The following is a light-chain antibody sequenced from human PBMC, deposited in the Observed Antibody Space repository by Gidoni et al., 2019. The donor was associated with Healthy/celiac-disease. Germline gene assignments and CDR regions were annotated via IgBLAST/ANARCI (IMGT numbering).Light chain of an antibody. CDR2: AAS. CDR3: QQSYSTPT. V-gene: IGKV1-39*01. J-gene: IGKJ1*01. CDR1: QSISSY. Sequence: DIQMTQSPSSLSASVGDRVTITCRASQSISSYLNWYQQKPGKAPKLLIYAASSLQSGVPSRFSGSGSGTAFTLTIRRLQPEDFATYYCQQSYSTPTFXQXTKVEIK.